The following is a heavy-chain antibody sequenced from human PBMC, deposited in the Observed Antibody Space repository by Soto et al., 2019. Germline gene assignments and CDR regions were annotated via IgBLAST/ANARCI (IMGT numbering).Heavy chain of an antibody. J-gene: IGHJ4*02. D-gene: IGHD3-16*01. V-gene: IGHV3-30*03. CDR3: ARAYEGDYFDY. CDR1: GFIFSSYG. CDR2: VSHDGSNK. Sequence: GGSLRLSCEASGFIFSSYGMHWVRQAPGKGLEWVAVVSHDGSNKKYVDSVEGRFTISRDNSKNTLYLQMNSLRAEDTAVYYCARAYEGDYFDYWGQGTLVTVS.